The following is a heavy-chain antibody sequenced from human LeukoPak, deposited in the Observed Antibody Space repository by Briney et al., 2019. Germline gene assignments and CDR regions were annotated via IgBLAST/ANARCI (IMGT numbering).Heavy chain of an antibody. D-gene: IGHD6-19*01. J-gene: IGHJ5*02. CDR2: ISAYNGNT. CDR1: GYTFTSYG. V-gene: IGHV1-18*01. Sequence: ASVTVSCKASGYTFTSYGISWVRQAPGQGLEWMGWISAYNGNTNYAQKLQGRVTMTTDTSTSTAYMELRSLRSDDTAVYYCARGYSSGWYSNWFDPWGQGTLVTVSS. CDR3: ARGYSSGWYSNWFDP.